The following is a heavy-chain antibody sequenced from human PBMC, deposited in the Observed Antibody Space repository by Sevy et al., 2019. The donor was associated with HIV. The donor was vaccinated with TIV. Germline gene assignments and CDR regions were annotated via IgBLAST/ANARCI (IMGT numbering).Heavy chain of an antibody. V-gene: IGHV3-13*05. Sequence: GVSLRLSCAASGFTFSSYDMHWVRQATGKGLEWVSAIGTAGDPYYPGPVKGRFTISRENAKNSLYLQMNSLRAGDTAVYYCARGSLTRLGFDYWGQGTLVTVSS. CDR1: GFTFSSYD. D-gene: IGHD4-17*01. CDR3: ARGSLTRLGFDY. J-gene: IGHJ4*02. CDR2: IGTAGDP.